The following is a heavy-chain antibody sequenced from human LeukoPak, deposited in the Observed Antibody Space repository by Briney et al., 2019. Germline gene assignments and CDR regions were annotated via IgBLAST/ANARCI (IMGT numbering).Heavy chain of an antibody. Sequence: GGSLRLSCAASGFTFRSYGMHWVRQAPGKGLEWVEVISYDGSNKYYVDSVKGRFTISRDNSKNTLCLQMNSLRIEDTAMYYCARHELYSSSYIFDSWGQGTLVTVSS. CDR2: ISYDGSNK. CDR3: ARHELYSSSYIFDS. V-gene: IGHV3-30*03. J-gene: IGHJ4*02. CDR1: GFTFRSYG. D-gene: IGHD6-13*01.